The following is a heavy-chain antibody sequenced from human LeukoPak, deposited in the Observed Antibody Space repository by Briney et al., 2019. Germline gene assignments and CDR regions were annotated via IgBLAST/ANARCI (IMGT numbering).Heavy chain of an antibody. J-gene: IGHJ4*02. CDR3: AKDLEEYSSSELDY. V-gene: IGHV3-30*02. Sequence: PVGSLRLSCAASGFTFSSYGMHWVRQAPGKGLEWVAFIRYDGSNKYYADSVKGRFTISRDNSKNTLYLQMNSLRAEDTAVYYCAKDLEEYSSSELDYWGQGTLVTVSS. CDR1: GFTFSSYG. CDR2: IRYDGSNK. D-gene: IGHD6-6*01.